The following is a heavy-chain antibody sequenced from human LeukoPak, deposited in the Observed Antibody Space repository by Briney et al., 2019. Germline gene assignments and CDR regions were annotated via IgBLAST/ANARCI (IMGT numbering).Heavy chain of an antibody. Sequence: SETLSLTCTVSGGSISSSSYYWGWIRQPPGKGLEWIQSISYSGSTYCNPSLKSRVTISIDTSKNQFSLKLSSVTAADTAMYYCARLPTDLLAFDYWGQGTLVTVSS. CDR3: ARLPTDLLAFDY. V-gene: IGHV4-39*01. J-gene: IGHJ4*02. D-gene: IGHD2-8*02. CDR1: GGSISSSSYY. CDR2: ISYSGST.